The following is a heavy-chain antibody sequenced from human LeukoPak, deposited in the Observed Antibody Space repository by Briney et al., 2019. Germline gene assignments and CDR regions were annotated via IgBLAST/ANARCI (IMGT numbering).Heavy chain of an antibody. CDR2: ISVYNGNT. J-gene: IGHJ4*02. V-gene: IGHV1-18*01. Sequence: ASVKVSCKASGYSFSNYVITWVRQAPGQGLEWMGWISVYNGNTKYAQKFQGRVTMTTDTPTSTAYMELRSLRFDDTAVYYCARDLFVEDSGNYFNLWGQGTLVTVSS. D-gene: IGHD3-10*01. CDR3: ARDLFVEDSGNYFNL. CDR1: GYSFSNYV.